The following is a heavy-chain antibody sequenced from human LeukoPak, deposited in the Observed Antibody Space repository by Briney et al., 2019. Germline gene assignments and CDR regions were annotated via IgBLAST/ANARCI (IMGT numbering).Heavy chain of an antibody. CDR2: INNDGTGT. CDR1: GFTFSNYC. Sequence: PGGSLRLSFASSGFTFSNYCMHWVRQAPGKGLVWISRINNDGTGTNYADSVKGRFTISRDNAKNTLFLQMNSLRVEDTAMYYCARGMRVPDYWGQGTLVTVSS. D-gene: IGHD3-10*01. CDR3: ARGMRVPDY. V-gene: IGHV3-74*01. J-gene: IGHJ4*02.